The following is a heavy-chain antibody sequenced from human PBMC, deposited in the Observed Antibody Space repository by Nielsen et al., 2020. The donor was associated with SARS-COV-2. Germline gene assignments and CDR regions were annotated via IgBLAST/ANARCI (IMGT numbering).Heavy chain of an antibody. J-gene: IGHJ6*02. Sequence: GESLKISCAASGFTFSSYWMSWVRQAPGKGLEWVANIKQDGSEKYYVDSVKGRFTISRDNAKNSLYLQMNSLRAEDTAVYYCARTPTIMDVWGQGTTVTVSS. CDR1: GFTFSSYW. CDR3: ARTPTIMDV. D-gene: IGHD5-24*01. V-gene: IGHV3-7*01. CDR2: IKQDGSEK.